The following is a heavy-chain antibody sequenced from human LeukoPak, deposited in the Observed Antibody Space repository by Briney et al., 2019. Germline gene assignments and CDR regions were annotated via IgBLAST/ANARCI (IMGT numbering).Heavy chain of an antibody. CDR2: ISGSGGST. V-gene: IGHV3-23*01. CDR3: AKWGYGGYCSSTSCYPYFDY. Sequence: GGSLRLSCAASGFTFSSYAMSWDRQAPGKGLEWVSAISGSGGSTYYADSVKGRFTISRDNSKNTLYLQMNSLRAEDTAVDYCAKWGYGGYCSSTSCYPYFDYWGQGTLVTVSS. CDR1: GFTFSSYA. J-gene: IGHJ4*02. D-gene: IGHD2-2*01.